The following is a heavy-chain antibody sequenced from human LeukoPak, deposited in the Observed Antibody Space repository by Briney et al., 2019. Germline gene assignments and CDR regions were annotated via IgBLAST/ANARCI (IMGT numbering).Heavy chain of an antibody. CDR1: GFTFDDYA. CDR2: ISWNSGSI. D-gene: IGHD3-22*01. CDR3: AKDRRDYDSSGYPDY. J-gene: IGHJ4*02. V-gene: IGHV3-9*01. Sequence: GGSLRLSCAASGFTFDDYAMHWVRQAPGKGLEWVSGISWNSGSIGYADSVKGRFTISRDNSKNTLYLQMNSLRAEDTAVYYCAKDRRDYDSSGYPDYWGQGTLVTVSS.